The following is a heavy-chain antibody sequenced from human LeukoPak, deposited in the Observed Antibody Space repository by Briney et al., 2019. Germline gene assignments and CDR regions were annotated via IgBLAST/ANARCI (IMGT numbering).Heavy chain of an antibody. J-gene: IGHJ6*03. Sequence: SETLSLTCTVSGGSISSYYWSWIRQPPGRGLEWIGYIYYSGSTNYNPSLKSRVTISVDTSKNQFSLKLSSVTAADTAVYYCARGKEEMATIPVWYYYYMDVWGKGTTVTVSS. CDR1: GGSISSYY. CDR2: IYYSGST. D-gene: IGHD5-24*01. V-gene: IGHV4-59*01. CDR3: ARGKEEMATIPVWYYYYMDV.